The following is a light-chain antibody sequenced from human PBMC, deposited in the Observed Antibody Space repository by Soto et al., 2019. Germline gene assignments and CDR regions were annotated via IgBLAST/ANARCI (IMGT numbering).Light chain of an antibody. CDR2: DAS. V-gene: IGKV1-5*01. CDR3: QQYKSYSWT. CDR1: QTISSW. J-gene: IGKJ1*01. Sequence: DIQMTQSPSTLSASVGDRVTITCRASQTISSWLAWYQQKPGIAPNLLIYDASSLESGVPSRFSGSGSGTEFNLTISRLQPHDFATYYCQQYKSYSWTFGQGTKV.